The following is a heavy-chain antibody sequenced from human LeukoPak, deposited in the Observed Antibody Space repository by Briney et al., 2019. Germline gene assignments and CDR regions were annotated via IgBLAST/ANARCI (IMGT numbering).Heavy chain of an antibody. J-gene: IGHJ3*02. CDR2: IYDSGST. D-gene: IGHD2-15*01. CDR3: ARDCSGGSCYGAFDI. V-gene: IGHV4-30-4*01. Sequence: PSQTLSLTCTVSGASIRSGDYYWSWIRQPPGKGLEWIGYIYDSGSTYYNPSLKSRITISVDTSENRFSLKLSSVTATDTAVYYCARDCSGGSCYGAFDIWPRDNGHRLF. CDR1: GASIRSGDYY.